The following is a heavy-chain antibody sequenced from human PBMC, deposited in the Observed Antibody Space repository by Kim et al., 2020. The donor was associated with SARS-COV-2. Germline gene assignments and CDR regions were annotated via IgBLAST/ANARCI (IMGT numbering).Heavy chain of an antibody. CDR1: GYTLTELS. J-gene: IGHJ5*02. CDR3: ATAPPYYDSSGYYLDWFDP. Sequence: ASVKVSCKVSGYTLTELSMHWVRQAPGKGLEWMGGIDPEDGETIYAQKFQGRVTMTEDTSTDTAYMELSSLRSEDTAVYYCATAPPYYDSSGYYLDWFDPWGQGTLVTVSS. CDR2: IDPEDGET. V-gene: IGHV1-24*01. D-gene: IGHD3-22*01.